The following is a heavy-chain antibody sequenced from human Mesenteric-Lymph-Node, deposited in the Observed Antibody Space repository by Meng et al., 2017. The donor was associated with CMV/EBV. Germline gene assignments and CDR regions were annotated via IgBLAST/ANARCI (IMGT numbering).Heavy chain of an antibody. V-gene: IGHV1-18*01. CDR2: ISAYNGNT. Sequence: ASVKVSCKASGYTFTSYGISWVRQAPGHGLEWMGWISAYNGNTNYAQKLQGRVTMTTDTSTSTAYMELRSLRSDDTAVYYCAGGVDYYDSSGLDYWGQGTLVTVSS. J-gene: IGHJ4*02. CDR3: AGGVDYYDSSGLDY. CDR1: GYTFTSYG. D-gene: IGHD3-22*01.